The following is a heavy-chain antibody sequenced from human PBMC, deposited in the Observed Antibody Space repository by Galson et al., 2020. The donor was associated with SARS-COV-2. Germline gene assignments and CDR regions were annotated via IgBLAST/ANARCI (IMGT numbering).Heavy chain of an antibody. J-gene: IGHJ3*02. D-gene: IGHD2-8*02. Sequence: SETLSLTCTVSGYSISSVHSWGWIRQPPGKGLEWVGTMYHSGNTFYSASLKSRLTISVDTSKNQFSLRLTSVTAADTAIYYCAIPNPSLGYCTGDPCYLEAFDIWGQGTMVTVSS. CDR2: MYHSGNT. CDR1: GYSISSVHS. V-gene: IGHV4-38-2*02. CDR3: AIPNPSLGYCTGDPCYLEAFDI.